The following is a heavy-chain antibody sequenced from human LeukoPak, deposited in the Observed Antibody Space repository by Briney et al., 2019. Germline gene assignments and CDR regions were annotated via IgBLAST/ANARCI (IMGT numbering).Heavy chain of an antibody. CDR1: GGSFSGYY. CDR3: ARGTGDSSSWLPNDAFDI. CDR2: INHSGST. J-gene: IGHJ3*02. Sequence: SETLSLTCAVYGGSFSGYYWSWIRQPPGKGLEWIGEINHSGSTNYNPSLKSRVTISVDTSKNQFSLKLSSVTAADTAVYYCARGTGDSSSWLPNDAFDIWGQGTMVTVSS. D-gene: IGHD6-13*01. V-gene: IGHV4-34*01.